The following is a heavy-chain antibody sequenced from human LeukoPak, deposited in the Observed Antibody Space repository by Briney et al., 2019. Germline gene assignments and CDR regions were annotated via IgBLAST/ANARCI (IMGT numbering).Heavy chain of an antibody. D-gene: IGHD4-11*01. CDR2: IWSDGSNR. J-gene: IGHJ4*01. Sequence: PGGSLRLSCAASGFIYSHYGMHWVRQAPGKGLEWVAVIWSDGSNRFYAGSVKGRFTISRDNSQNTLFLQMNSLRAADTAMYYCARDAQRGFDYSNSLEYWGHGTLVTVSS. CDR3: ARDAQRGFDYSNSLEY. CDR1: GFIYSHYG. V-gene: IGHV3-33*01.